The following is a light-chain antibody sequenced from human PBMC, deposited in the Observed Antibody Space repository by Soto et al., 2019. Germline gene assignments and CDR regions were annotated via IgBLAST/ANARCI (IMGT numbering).Light chain of an antibody. J-gene: IGKJ4*01. CDR2: AAS. CDR1: QGISSW. CDR3: QQFNSYPLT. V-gene: IGKV1D-16*01. Sequence: DIQMTQSPSSLSASVGDRVTITCRASQGISSWLVWYQQKPEEAPKSLIYAASSLQSGVPSRFSGSGSGTDFTLTISSLQAEDFATYYCQQFNSYPLTFGGGTKVEIK.